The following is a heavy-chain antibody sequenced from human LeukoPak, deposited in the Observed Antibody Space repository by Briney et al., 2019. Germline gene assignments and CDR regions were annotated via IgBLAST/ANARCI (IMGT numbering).Heavy chain of an antibody. CDR2: MWYDGRKK. Sequence: QPGRSLRLSCAASGFTFRSYGMHWVRQAPGKGLEWVAVMWYDGRKKDYADSVKGRFIISRDNSKNTVYLQMNSLRADDTAVYYCARDPTTVTTGVLGYWDQGTLVTVSS. CDR3: ARDPTTVTTGVLGY. CDR1: GFTFRSYG. V-gene: IGHV3-33*01. D-gene: IGHD4-17*01. J-gene: IGHJ4*01.